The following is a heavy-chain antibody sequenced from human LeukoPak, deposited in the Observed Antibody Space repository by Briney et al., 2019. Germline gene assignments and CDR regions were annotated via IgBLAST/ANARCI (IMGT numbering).Heavy chain of an antibody. D-gene: IGHD3-22*01. CDR1: GFTFSSYA. CDR3: ARAEFITMIVVVPTFAFDI. J-gene: IGHJ3*02. CDR2: IWYDGSNK. Sequence: GGSLRLSCAASGFTFSSYAMHWVRQAPGKGLEWVAVIWYDGSNKYYADSVKGRFTISRDNSKNTLYLQMNSLRAEDTAVYYCARAEFITMIVVVPTFAFDIWGQGTMVTVSS. V-gene: IGHV3-33*08.